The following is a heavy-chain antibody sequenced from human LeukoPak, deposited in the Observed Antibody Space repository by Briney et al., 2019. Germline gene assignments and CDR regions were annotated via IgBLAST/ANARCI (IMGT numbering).Heavy chain of an antibody. CDR3: AKYFASGSYYKLPH. CDR1: GFTFSSYA. J-gene: IGHJ1*01. Sequence: GGSLRLSCAASGFTFSSYAMSWVRQAPGKGLEWVSTISGSGPYTYYADSVKGRFTISRDNSKNTLYLQMNSLRAEDTAVYYCAKYFASGSYYKLPHWGQGTLVTVSS. D-gene: IGHD3-10*01. V-gene: IGHV3-23*01. CDR2: ISGSGPYT.